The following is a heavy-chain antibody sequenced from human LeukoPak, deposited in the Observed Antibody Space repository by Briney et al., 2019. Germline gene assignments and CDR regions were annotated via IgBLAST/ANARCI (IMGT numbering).Heavy chain of an antibody. V-gene: IGHV4-39*01. CDR3: ARRSDSSGTQVSDY. J-gene: IGHJ4*02. Sequence: PSETLSLTCTVSGGSISSSSYYWGWIRQPPGKGLEWIGSIYYSGSTYYNPSLKSRVTISVDTSKNQFSLKLSSVTAADTAVYYCARRSDSSGTQVSDYWGQGTLVTVSS. CDR2: IYYSGST. D-gene: IGHD3-22*01. CDR1: GGSISSSSYY.